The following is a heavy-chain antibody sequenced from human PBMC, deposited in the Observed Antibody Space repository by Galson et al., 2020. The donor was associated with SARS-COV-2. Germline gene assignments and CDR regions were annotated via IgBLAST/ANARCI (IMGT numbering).Heavy chain of an antibody. CDR1: GFTFSSYG. D-gene: IGHD3-9*01. Sequence: GESLKTPCAAPGFTFSSYGLHRVRQAPGMRLERVAVISSDGSNKYYAHSVQRRFTTSRVNFKNTLYLQMNSLRAEDTAVYYCARDPKYYDMLTGYYSAWDVYYYYVMDVWGQGTTVTVSS. CDR3: ARDPKYYDMLTGYYSAWDVYYYYVMDV. V-gene: IGHV3-30*03. CDR2: ISSDGSNK. J-gene: IGHJ6*02.